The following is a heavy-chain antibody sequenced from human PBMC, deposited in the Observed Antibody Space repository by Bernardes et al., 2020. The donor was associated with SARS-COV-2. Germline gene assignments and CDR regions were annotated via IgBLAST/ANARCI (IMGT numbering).Heavy chain of an antibody. V-gene: IGHV4-59*01. CDR3: VRGFDY. D-gene: IGHD3-3*01. CDR1: GGSISSYY. Sequence: SETLSLTCTVSGGSISSYYWSWIRQPPGKGLEWIGYIYYSGSTNYNPSLKSRVTISVDTSKNQFSLKLSSVTAADTAVYYCVRGFDYWGQGTLITVSS. CDR2: IYYSGST. J-gene: IGHJ4*02.